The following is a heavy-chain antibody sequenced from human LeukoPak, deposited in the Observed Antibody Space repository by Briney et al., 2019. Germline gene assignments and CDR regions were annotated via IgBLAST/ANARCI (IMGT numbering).Heavy chain of an antibody. CDR1: GFTFSSYS. D-gene: IGHD4-23*01. V-gene: IGHV3-48*04. J-gene: IGHJ3*02. Sequence: GGSLRLSCVASGFTFSSYSMHWVRQAPGKGLEWVSYISSTSNTIYYADSVKGRFTISRDNAKNTLYLQMNSLRAEDSAVYYCGRAHYSGNSGSFDIWGQGTMVTVSS. CDR3: GRAHYSGNSGSFDI. CDR2: ISSTSNTI.